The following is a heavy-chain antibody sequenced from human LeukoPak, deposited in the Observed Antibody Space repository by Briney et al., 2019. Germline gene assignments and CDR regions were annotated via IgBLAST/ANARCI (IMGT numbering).Heavy chain of an antibody. J-gene: IGHJ6*01. Sequence: SQTLSLTCTASAGSMNSGSYYCDWIRQPAWKGLEWIGRIYTSGCTNYNPTLKSRVTITLEQTQNQFSLKVSAVTAADTAVYYCARDLNAAVASTPVPFTYGMVVWGQGTKVTVSS. CDR3: ARDLNAAVASTPVPFTYGMVV. CDR2: IYTSGCT. D-gene: IGHD6-19*01. V-gene: IGHV4-61*02. CDR1: AGSMNSGSYY.